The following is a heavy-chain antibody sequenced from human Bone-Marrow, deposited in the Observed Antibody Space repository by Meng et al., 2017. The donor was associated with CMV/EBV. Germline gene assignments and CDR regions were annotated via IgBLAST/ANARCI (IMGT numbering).Heavy chain of an antibody. V-gene: IGHV3-74*01. D-gene: IGHD6-13*01. J-gene: IGHJ5*02. CDR1: GFTFNDYW. CDR3: ARAPYGSISWFDP. CDR2: INTIGSST. Sequence: GGSLRLSCVASGFTFNDYWMHWVRQGPGRVLIWVARINTIGSSTIYADSVKGRFTISRENAKNTVYLQMDSLRAEDSAVYFCARAPYGSISWFDPWGQGTLVTVSS.